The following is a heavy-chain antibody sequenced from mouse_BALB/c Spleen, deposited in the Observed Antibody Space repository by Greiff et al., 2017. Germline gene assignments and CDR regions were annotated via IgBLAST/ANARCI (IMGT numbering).Heavy chain of an antibody. CDR3: ASFDEGFAY. J-gene: IGHJ3*01. CDR1: GFNIKDYY. Sequence: GQLQQSGAELVRPGALVKLSCKASGFNIKDYYMHWVKQRPEQGLEWIGWIDPENGNTIYDPKFQGKASITADTSSNTAYLQLSSLTSEDTAVYYCASFDEGFAYWGQGTLVTVSA. CDR2: IDPENGNT. V-gene: IGHV14-1*02.